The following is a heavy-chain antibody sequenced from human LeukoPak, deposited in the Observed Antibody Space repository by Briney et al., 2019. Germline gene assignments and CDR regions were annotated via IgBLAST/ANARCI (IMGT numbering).Heavy chain of an antibody. CDR2: IYYSGST. D-gene: IGHD5-18*01. Sequence: ASETLSLTCAVYGGSFSGYYWSWIRQPPGKGLEWIGSIYYSGSTYYNPSLKSRVTISVDTSKNQFSLKLSSVTAADTAVYYCARKAYSYGYALDSWGQGTLVTVSS. CDR3: ARKAYSYGYALDS. J-gene: IGHJ4*02. V-gene: IGHV4-34*01. CDR1: GGSFSGYY.